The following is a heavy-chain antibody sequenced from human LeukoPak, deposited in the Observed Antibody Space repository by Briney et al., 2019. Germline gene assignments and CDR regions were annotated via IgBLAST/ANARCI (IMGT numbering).Heavy chain of an antibody. V-gene: IGHV3-23*01. J-gene: IGHJ4*02. Sequence: PGGSLRLSCAASGFTFSTYAMTWVRQAPGKGLDWVSGIRGSGDFTYYADSVKGRFTISRDNSKNTLYLQMNNLRVDDTAVYCCAKSKYDYAGGSYSTPFDYWGQGTLVTVSS. CDR2: IRGSGDFT. CDR3: AKSKYDYAGGSYSTPFDY. CDR1: GFTFSTYA. D-gene: IGHD3-16*01.